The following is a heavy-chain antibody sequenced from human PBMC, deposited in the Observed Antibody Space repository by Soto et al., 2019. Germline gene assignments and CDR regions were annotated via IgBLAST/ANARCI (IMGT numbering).Heavy chain of an antibody. CDR1: GGSVSGYDFY. CDR2: IHYDGST. V-gene: IGHV4-30-4*01. D-gene: IGHD3-16*01. Sequence: SETQSLTCTVSGGSVSGYDFYWIWLRQPPGKGLESIGYIHYDGSTYYNPSLKSRVTISVDKSKNQFSLNLSSVTAADTAVYFCARFGSRDGYNYDVRGNNWFDPWGQGPLVTVSS. CDR3: ARFGSRDGYNYDVRGNNWFDP. J-gene: IGHJ5*02.